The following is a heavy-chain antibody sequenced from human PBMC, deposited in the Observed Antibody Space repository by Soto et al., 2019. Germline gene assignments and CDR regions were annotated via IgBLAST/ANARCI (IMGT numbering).Heavy chain of an antibody. V-gene: IGHV3-7*05. CDR2: IKQDGSEK. D-gene: IGHD3-10*01. CDR3: AREVLLWFGESPWYDY. J-gene: IGHJ4*02. Sequence: GGSLRLSCAASGFTFSSYWMSWVRQAPGKGLEWVANIKQDGSEKYYVDSVKGRFTIARDNAKNSLYLKMNGLRAEDTAVYYCAREVLLWFGESPWYDYWGQGTLVTVSS. CDR1: GFTFSSYW.